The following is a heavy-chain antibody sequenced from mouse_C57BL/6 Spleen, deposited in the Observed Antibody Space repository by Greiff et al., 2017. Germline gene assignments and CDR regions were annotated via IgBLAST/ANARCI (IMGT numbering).Heavy chain of an antibody. J-gene: IGHJ1*03. CDR2: IWRDGST. Sequence: QVQLKESGPGLVAPSQSLSITCTVSGFSLTSYGVHWVRQPPGKGLEWLVVIWRDGSTTYNSALKSRLSISTDNSKSQVFLKMNSLHTDDTAMYXCARDHYGSRETDGYFDVWGTGTTVTVSS. CDR3: ARDHYGSRETDGYFDV. CDR1: GFSLTSYG. D-gene: IGHD1-1*01. V-gene: IGHV2-6*03.